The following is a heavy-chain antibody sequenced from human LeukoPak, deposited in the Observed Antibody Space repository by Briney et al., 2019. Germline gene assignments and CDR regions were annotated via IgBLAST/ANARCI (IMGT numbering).Heavy chain of an antibody. Sequence: GSLRHSCAAPGFTFSGYAMSWVPQGPRKGLWRGSAIRGSGGGTYYADYVKGLYTSCRDNDKETLYLQINSLRAEDTAVYYCAKDIGESRKPSIAAAGPYYYYGKDVWGQGTTVTVSS. CDR3: AKDIGESRKPSIAAAGPYYYYGKDV. J-gene: IGHJ6*02. CDR1: GFTFSGYA. D-gene: IGHD6-13*01. CDR2: IRGSGGGT. V-gene: IGHV3-23*01.